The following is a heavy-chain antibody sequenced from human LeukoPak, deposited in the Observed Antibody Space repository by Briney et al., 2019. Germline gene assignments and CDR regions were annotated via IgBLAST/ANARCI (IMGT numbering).Heavy chain of an antibody. V-gene: IGHV3-21*01. D-gene: IGHD6-13*01. CDR1: GFTFSSYS. CDR3: ARGAIDSSWYYFDY. J-gene: IGHJ4*02. CDR2: ISSSSSYI. Sequence: PGGSLRLSCAASGFTFSSYSMNWVRQAPGKGLEWVSSISSSSSYIYYADSVKGRFTISRDNAKNSLYLQMNSLRAEDTAVYYCARGAIDSSWYYFDYWGQGTLVTVSS.